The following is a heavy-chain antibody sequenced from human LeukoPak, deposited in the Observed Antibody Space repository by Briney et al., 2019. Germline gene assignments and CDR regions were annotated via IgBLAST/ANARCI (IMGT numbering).Heavy chain of an antibody. J-gene: IGHJ6*02. D-gene: IGHD4-17*01. CDR1: GFTFNIYW. CDR3: ARDYGDYYYYGMDV. Sequence: GGSLRLSCAASGFTFNIYWMAWVRQAPGKGLEWVANIKQDGSEKYYVDSVKGRFTISRDNAKNSLYLQMNSLRAEDTAVYYCARDYGDYYYYGMDVWGQGTTVTVSS. V-gene: IGHV3-7*03. CDR2: IKQDGSEK.